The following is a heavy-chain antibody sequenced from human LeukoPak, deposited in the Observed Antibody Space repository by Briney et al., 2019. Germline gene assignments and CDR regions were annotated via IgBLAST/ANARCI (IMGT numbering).Heavy chain of an antibody. J-gene: IGHJ3*02. D-gene: IGHD6-19*01. CDR2: ISSSSSYI. CDR3: ARDSRQWLVLPNDAFDI. Sequence: GGSLRLSCAASGFTFSSYSMNWVRQAPGRGLEWVSSISSSSSYIYYADSVKGRFTISRDNATNSLYLQMNSLRAEDTAVYYCARDSRQWLVLPNDAFDIWGQGTMVTVSS. V-gene: IGHV3-21*01. CDR1: GFTFSSYS.